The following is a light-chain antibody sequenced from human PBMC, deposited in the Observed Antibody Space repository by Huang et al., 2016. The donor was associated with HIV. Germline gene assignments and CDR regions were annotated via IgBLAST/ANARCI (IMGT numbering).Light chain of an antibody. J-gene: IGKJ1*01. CDR2: STS. Sequence: DIQMTQSPSSLSAFVGDTVTITCRASQGISNSVAWYQQKPGITPKLLLYSTSRLESGVPSRFRGGGSGTDYTLTINSLQPDDFATYYCQQYYTSPTFGQGSKVEIK. CDR1: QGISNS. V-gene: IGKV1-NL1*01. CDR3: QQYYTSPT.